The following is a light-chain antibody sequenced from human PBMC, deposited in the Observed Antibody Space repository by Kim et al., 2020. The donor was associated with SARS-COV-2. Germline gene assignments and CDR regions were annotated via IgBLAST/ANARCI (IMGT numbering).Light chain of an antibody. CDR2: LAS. J-gene: IGKJ1*01. CDR1: QSISHW. Sequence: DIHMTQSPSTLSASVGDRVTITCRASQSISHWLAWYQQKPGKAPRLLIYLASNLESGVPFRFSGSGFGTEFTLTISSLQPDDSANYYCQHYGGYSWTFGQGTKVDIK. V-gene: IGKV1-5*03. CDR3: QHYGGYSWT.